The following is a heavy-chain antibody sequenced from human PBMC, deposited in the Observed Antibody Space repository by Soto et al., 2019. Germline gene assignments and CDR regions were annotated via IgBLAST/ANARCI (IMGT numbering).Heavy chain of an antibody. J-gene: IGHJ4*02. D-gene: IGHD6-13*01. V-gene: IGHV3-30-3*01. CDR1: GFTFSSYA. CDR3: ARDPQWYAAAGKFDY. Sequence: GGSLRLSCAASGFTFSSYAMHWVRQAPGKGLEWVAVISYDGSNKYYADSVKGRFTISRDNSKNTLYLQMNSLRAEDTAVYYCARDPQWYAAAGKFDYWGQGTLVTVSS. CDR2: ISYDGSNK.